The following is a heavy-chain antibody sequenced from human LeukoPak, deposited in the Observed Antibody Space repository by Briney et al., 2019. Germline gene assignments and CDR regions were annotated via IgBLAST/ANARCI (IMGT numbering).Heavy chain of an antibody. CDR3: APGPASGDFDY. CDR1: GYTFIDYY. V-gene: IGHV1-2*02. Sequence: DPVKVSCKTSGYTFIDYYVHWMLHAPGNPLGWIGWIKPNTGATKYEQTVQGRVTKTRDTSINPVYIYLSGLIFYHTPVRQCAPGPASGDFDYWGQGTLVTVSS. D-gene: IGHD1-26*01. J-gene: IGHJ4*02. CDR2: IKPNTGAT.